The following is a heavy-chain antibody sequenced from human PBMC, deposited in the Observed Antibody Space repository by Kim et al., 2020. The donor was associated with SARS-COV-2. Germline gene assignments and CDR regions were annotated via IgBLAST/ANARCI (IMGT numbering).Heavy chain of an antibody. CDR3: ARVLAYYGSGSPFDP. CDR1: GASITSGDYY. V-gene: IGHV4-30-4*01. CDR2: IYYSGNT. D-gene: IGHD3-10*01. Sequence: SETLSLTCTVSGASITSGDYYWSWIRQPPGKGLEWIGYIYYSGNTYYNPSLKSRVTISVDTSKNQFSLKLSSVTAADTAVYYCARVLAYYGSGSPFDPWGQGTLVTVSS. J-gene: IGHJ5*02.